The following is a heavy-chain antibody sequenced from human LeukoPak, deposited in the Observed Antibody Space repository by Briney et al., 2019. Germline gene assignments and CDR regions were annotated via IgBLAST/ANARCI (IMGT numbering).Heavy chain of an antibody. CDR2: ISSSGSTI. D-gene: IGHD3-10*01. CDR3: ARNYYGSGSYYSTRYYYYYYMDV. V-gene: IGHV3-11*01. J-gene: IGHJ6*03. CDR1: GFSVSSNY. Sequence: PGGSLRLSCAASGFSVSSNYMSWIRQAPGKGLEWVSYISSSGSTIYYADSVKGRFTISRDNAKNSLYLQMNSLRAEDTAVYYCARNYYGSGSYYSTRYYYYYYMDVWGKGTTVTISS.